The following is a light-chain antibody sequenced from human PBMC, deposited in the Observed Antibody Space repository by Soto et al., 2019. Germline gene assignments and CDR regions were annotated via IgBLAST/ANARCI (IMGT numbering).Light chain of an antibody. CDR1: SSDVGGYNY. CDR3: SSYTSSSTRV. J-gene: IGLJ3*02. CDR2: EVS. Sequence: QSVVTQPACVSGSPGQSITISCTGTSSDVGGYNYVSWYQQHPGKAPKLMIYEVSNRPSGVSNRFSGSKSGNTASLTISGLQAGDEADYYCSSYTSSSTRVFGGGTKLTGL. V-gene: IGLV2-14*01.